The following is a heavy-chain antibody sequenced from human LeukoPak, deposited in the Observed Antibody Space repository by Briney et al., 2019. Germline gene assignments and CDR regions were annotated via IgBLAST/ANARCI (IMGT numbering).Heavy chain of an antibody. D-gene: IGHD5-18*01. Sequence: SVKVSCKASGGTFSSYAISWVRQAPGQGLEWMGRIIPILGIANYAQKFQGRVTITADKSTSTAYMELSSLRSEDTAVYYCARAGYSYGQAFDYWGQGTLVTVSS. V-gene: IGHV1-69*04. CDR1: GGTFSSYA. CDR2: IIPILGIA. CDR3: ARAGYSYGQAFDY. J-gene: IGHJ4*02.